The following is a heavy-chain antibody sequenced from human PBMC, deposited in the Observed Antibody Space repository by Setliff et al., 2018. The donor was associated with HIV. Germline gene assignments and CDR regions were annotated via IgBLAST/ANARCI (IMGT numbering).Heavy chain of an antibody. CDR3: AKANPYSSGWAGFDS. J-gene: IGHJ4*02. V-gene: IGHV3-21*04. D-gene: IGHD6-19*01. CDR1: GFTFSSYN. Sequence: PGGSLRLSCAASGFTFSSYNMNWVRQAPGKGLEWVSSISSTSSYIYYADSVKGRFTISRDNSEDTLYVQMNSLRVDDTAVYYCAKANPYSSGWAGFDSWGQGTLVTVSS. CDR2: ISSTSSYI.